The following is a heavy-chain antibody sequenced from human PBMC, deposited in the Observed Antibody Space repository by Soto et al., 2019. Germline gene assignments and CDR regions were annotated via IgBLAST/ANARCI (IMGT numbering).Heavy chain of an antibody. J-gene: IGHJ5*02. V-gene: IGHV6-1*01. D-gene: IGHD3-10*01. CDR3: ARLGWFGELS. Sequence: PSPTLSLTCAISGDSVSSNTAAWNWIRQSPSRGLEWLGRTYYRSRWNFDYAVSVKSRITINPDTSKNQFSLQLNSVTAEDTAVYYCARLGWFGELSWGQGTLVTVSS. CDR1: GDSVSSNTAA. CDR2: TYYRSRWNF.